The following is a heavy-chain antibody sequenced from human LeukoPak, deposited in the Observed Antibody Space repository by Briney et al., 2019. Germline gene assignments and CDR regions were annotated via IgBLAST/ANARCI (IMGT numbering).Heavy chain of an antibody. J-gene: IGHJ4*02. D-gene: IGHD6-25*01. CDR2: IYTSGST. CDR1: DGSLSSYY. V-gene: IGHV4-4*07. CDR3: ARDTISGHFDY. Sequence: SETLSLTCTVSDGSLSSYYWSWIRQPAGKGLEWIGRIYTSGSTSYNPSLKSRVTMSVDTSKKQFSLKLSSVTAADTAAYYCARDTISGHFDYWGQGTLVTVSS.